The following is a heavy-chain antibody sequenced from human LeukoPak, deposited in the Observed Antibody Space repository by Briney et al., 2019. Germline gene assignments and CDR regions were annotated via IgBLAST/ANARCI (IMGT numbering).Heavy chain of an antibody. V-gene: IGHV1-69*13. CDR1: GGTFSSYA. J-gene: IGHJ4*02. D-gene: IGHD2-21*02. CDR3: AREPLGCGGDCHFDY. CDR2: IIPIYNPV. Sequence: ASVKVSCKTSGGTFSSYAFSWMRQAPGQGLEWVGRIIPIYNPVDYTQRFQGRVTITADESTNTGYLELSSLRYDDTAVYYCAREPLGCGGDCHFDYWGQGTLVTVSS.